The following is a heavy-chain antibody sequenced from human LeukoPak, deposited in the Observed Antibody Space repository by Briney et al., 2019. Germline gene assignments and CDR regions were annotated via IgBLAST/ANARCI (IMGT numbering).Heavy chain of an antibody. Sequence: GGSLRLSCAASGFTFSSYSMNWVRQAPGKGLEWVSSITGSSSYIYYADSLKGRFTISRDNAKNSLFLQMNSLRAEDTAVYYCARGPFWSGYYDDWGQGTLVTVSS. V-gene: IGHV3-21*01. CDR1: GFTFSSYS. CDR3: ARGPFWSGYYDD. D-gene: IGHD3-3*01. CDR2: ITGSSSYI. J-gene: IGHJ4*02.